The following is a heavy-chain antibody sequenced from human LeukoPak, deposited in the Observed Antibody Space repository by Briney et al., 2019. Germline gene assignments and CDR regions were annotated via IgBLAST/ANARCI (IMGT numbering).Heavy chain of an antibody. CDR2: INPNSGGT. D-gene: IGHD6-19*01. Sequence: ASVKVSCKASGYTFTGYYMHWVRQAPGQGLEWMGWINPNSGGTNYAQKFQGRVTMTRDTSISTAYMELSRLRSDDTAVYYCARVYREQWLVSPPYYFDYWGQGTLVTVS. CDR1: GYTFTGYY. J-gene: IGHJ4*02. V-gene: IGHV1-2*02. CDR3: ARVYREQWLVSPPYYFDY.